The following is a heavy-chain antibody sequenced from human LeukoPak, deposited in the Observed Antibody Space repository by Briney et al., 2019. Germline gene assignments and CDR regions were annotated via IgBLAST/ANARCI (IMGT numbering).Heavy chain of an antibody. V-gene: IGHV4-59*01. CDR3: ARDAWGYYYYMDV. CDR2: IYYSGGT. J-gene: IGHJ6*03. Sequence: PSETLSLTCTVSGGSISNYYWHWIPQPPGKGLEWIGYIYYSGGTNYNPSLKSRVTISVDTSKNQFSLKLRSVTAADTAVYYCARDAWGYYYYMDVWGKVTTVTVSS. D-gene: IGHD3-16*01. CDR1: GGSISNYY.